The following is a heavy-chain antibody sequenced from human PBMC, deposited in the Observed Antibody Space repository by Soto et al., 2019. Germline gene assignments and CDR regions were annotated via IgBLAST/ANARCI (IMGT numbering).Heavy chain of an antibody. CDR3: ASSLLVGYGLEGESD. D-gene: IGHD5-18*01. CDR1: GYTFTSYG. J-gene: IGHJ4*02. CDR2: ISAYNGNT. V-gene: IGHV1-18*01. Sequence: QVQLVQSGAEVKKPGASVKVSCKASGYTFTSYGISWVRQAPGQGLEWMGWISAYNGNTNYAQKLQGRVTMTTDTSXXTAYMELRSLRSDDTDVYYCASSLLVGYGLEGESDWGQGTLVTVSS.